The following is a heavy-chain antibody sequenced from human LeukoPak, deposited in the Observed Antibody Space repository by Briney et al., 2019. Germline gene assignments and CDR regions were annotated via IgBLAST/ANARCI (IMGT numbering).Heavy chain of an antibody. CDR2: INHSGSI. Sequence: SETLSLTCAVYGGSFTAYYWSVIRQPPGKGLEWIGEINHSGSINYNPSLKSRVTTSVDTSKNQFSLKLSSMTAADTAVYYCAMVVWGSYFDYWGQGTLVAVSS. D-gene: IGHD3-16*01. J-gene: IGHJ4*02. CDR3: AMVVWGSYFDY. CDR1: GGSFTAYY. V-gene: IGHV4-34*01.